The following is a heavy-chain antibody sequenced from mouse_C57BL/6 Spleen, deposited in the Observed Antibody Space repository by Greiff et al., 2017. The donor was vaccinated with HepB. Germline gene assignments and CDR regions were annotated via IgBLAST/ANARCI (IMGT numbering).Heavy chain of an antibody. Sequence: VQLQQSGPELVKPGASVKISCKASGYSFTSYYIHWVKQRPGQGLEWIGWIYPGSGNTKYNEKFKGKATLTADTSSSTAYMQLSSLTSEDSAVYYCAREGDLAWFAYWGQGTLVTVSA. CDR1: GYSFTSYY. D-gene: IGHD3-3*01. V-gene: IGHV1-66*01. CDR2: IYPGSGNT. J-gene: IGHJ3*01. CDR3: AREGDLAWFAY.